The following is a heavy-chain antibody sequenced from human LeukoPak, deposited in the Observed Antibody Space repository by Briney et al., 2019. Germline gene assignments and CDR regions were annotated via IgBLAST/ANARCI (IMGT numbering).Heavy chain of an antibody. Sequence: SVKVSCKASGYTFTSYYMHWVRQAPGQGLEWMGIINPSGGSTSYAQKFQGRVTMTRDTSTSTVYMELSSLRSEDTAVYYCAREYDVSGREGYSSGWYVGSCIYWGQGTLVTVSS. CDR3: AREYDVSGREGYSSGWYVGSCIY. CDR1: GYTFTSYY. D-gene: IGHD6-19*01. J-gene: IGHJ4*02. CDR2: INPSGGST. V-gene: IGHV1-46*01.